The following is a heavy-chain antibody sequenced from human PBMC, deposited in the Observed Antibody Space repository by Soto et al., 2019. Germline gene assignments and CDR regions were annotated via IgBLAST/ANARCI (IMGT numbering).Heavy chain of an antibody. CDR3: VSGTSFYDVLTGYYVDRWFDP. D-gene: IGHD3-9*01. CDR1: GDSTTSDAYY. Sequence: SETMSLTCSVSGDSTTSDAYYWGWIRQPPGKGLEWLGSIYYSGYTYYNPSLKSRVTISVDRSRNQFSLNLRSVTAADTAVYYCVSGTSFYDVLTGYYVDRWFDPWGQGTLVTVSS. CDR2: IYYSGYT. J-gene: IGHJ5*02. V-gene: IGHV4-39*01.